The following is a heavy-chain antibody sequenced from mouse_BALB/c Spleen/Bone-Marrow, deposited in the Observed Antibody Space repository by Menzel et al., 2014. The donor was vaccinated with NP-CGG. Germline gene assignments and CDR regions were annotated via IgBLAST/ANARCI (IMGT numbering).Heavy chain of an antibody. CDR3: ASLHYHGFFAY. J-gene: IGHJ3*01. CDR2: INPDSSTI. V-gene: IGHV4-1*02. Sequence: LVESGGSLKLSCAASGFDFSRYWMSWVRQAPGKGLEWIGEINPDSSTINYTPSLKDKFVISRDDAKNTLYLQMSKVRSEDTALYYCASLHYHGFFAYWGQGTLVTVSA. D-gene: IGHD1-2*01. CDR1: GFDFSRYW.